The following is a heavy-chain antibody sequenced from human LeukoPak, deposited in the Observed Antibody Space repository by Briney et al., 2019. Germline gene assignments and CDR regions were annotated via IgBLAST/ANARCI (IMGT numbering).Heavy chain of an antibody. D-gene: IGHD3-10*01. CDR3: ARGPGVFHFDY. CDR1: GGSITSTDYY. J-gene: IGHJ4*02. CDR2: MYYTGNT. Sequence: PSETLSLTCTVSGGSITSTDYYWGWVRQSPGKGLEWIASMYYTGNTYYNPSLKSRVTISVDASKNQFSLKLSSVTAADTAVYYCARGPGVFHFDYWGQGTLVTVSS. V-gene: IGHV4-39*07.